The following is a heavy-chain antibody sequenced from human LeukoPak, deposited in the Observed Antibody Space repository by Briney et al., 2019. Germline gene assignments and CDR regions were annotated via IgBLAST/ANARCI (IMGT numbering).Heavy chain of an antibody. CDR1: GFTFSDYY. CDR3: ARRVATIGDYYGMDV. V-gene: IGHV3-11*01. D-gene: IGHD5-12*01. Sequence: GGSRRLSCAASGFTFSDYYMSWIRQAPGKGLEWVSYISSSGSTIYYADSVKGRFTISRDNAKNSLYLQMNSLRAEDTAVYYCARRVATIGDYYGMDVWGQGTTVTVSS. J-gene: IGHJ6*02. CDR2: ISSSGSTI.